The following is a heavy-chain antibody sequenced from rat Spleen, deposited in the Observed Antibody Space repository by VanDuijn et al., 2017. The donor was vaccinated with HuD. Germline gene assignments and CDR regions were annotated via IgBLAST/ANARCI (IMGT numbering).Heavy chain of an antibody. CDR1: GFTFSDFP. D-gene: IGHD4-3*01. V-gene: IGHV5-46*01. Sequence: EVQLVESGGGLVQPGRSMKLSCAASGFTFSDFPMAWVRQTPTKGLEWVATVTSGGNNIYYRDSVKGRFTGSRDNGKSIVYLQMNSLRSEDTATYYCTREIIRGVKDWFTHWGQGTLVTVSS. CDR2: VTSGGNNI. CDR3: TREIIRGVKDWFTH. J-gene: IGHJ3*01.